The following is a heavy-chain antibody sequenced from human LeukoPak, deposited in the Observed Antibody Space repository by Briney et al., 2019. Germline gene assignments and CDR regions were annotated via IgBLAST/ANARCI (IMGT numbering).Heavy chain of an antibody. J-gene: IGHJ4*02. Sequence: ASVKVSCKVSGYTLTELSTHWVRPAPGKGLEWRGGFDPEDGETIYAQKFQGRVTMTEDTSTDTAYMELSSLSSEDTAVYYCATHRYYGSGSYYNPCLDYWGQGTLVTVSS. D-gene: IGHD3-10*01. V-gene: IGHV1-24*01. CDR3: ATHRYYGSGSYYNPCLDY. CDR2: FDPEDGET. CDR1: GYTLTELS.